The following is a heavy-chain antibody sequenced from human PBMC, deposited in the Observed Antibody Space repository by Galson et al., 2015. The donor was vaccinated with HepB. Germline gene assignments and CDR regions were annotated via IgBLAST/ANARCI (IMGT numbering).Heavy chain of an antibody. J-gene: IGHJ4*02. Sequence: SLRLSCAASGFTFSSYSMNWVRQAPGKGLEWVSSISSSSDYIFYAGSVKGRFTISRDNGKNSVFLQMNSLRAEDTAVYYCTTKTSGTYPFDYWCQGTLVTVSS. D-gene: IGHD1-26*01. CDR2: ISSSSDYI. CDR1: GFTFSSYS. V-gene: IGHV3-21*01. CDR3: TTKTSGTYPFDY.